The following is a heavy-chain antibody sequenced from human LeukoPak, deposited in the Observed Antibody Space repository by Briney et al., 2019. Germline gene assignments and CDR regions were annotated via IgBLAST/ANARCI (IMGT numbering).Heavy chain of an antibody. D-gene: IGHD2-15*01. CDR1: GYTVTSYD. J-gene: IGHJ6*02. Sequence: GASVKVSCKASGYTVTSYDLNWVRQATGQGLEWMGWMNPNSGNTGYAQKFQGRVNMTRNTSISTAYVELSSPRSEDTAVYYCARVSSGDCSGGSCYSPLFYGMDVWGQGTTVTVSS. V-gene: IGHV1-8*01. CDR3: ARVSSGDCSGGSCYSPLFYGMDV. CDR2: MNPNSGNT.